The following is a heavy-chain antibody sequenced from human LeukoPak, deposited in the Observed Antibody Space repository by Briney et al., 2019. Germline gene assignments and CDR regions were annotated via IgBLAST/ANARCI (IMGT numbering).Heavy chain of an antibody. V-gene: IGHV1-2*06. CDR1: GYTFTGYY. CDR3: ARVTSFLYYFDY. D-gene: IGHD4-11*01. J-gene: IGHJ4*02. Sequence: ASVKVSCKASGYTFTGYYMHWVRQAPGQGLEWMGRINPNSGGTNYAQKFQGRVTMTRDTSISTAYMELSRLRSDDTAVYYCARVTSFLYYFDYWGQGTLVTVSS. CDR2: INPNSGGT.